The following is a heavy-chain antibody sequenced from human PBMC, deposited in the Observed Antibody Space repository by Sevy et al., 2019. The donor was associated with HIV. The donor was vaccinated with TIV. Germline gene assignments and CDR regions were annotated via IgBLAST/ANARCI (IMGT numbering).Heavy chain of an antibody. V-gene: IGHV3-30-3*01. Sequence: GGSLRLSCAASGFTFSSYAMHWVRQAPGKGLEWVAVISYDGSNKYYADSVKGRFTISRDNSKNTLYLQMNSLRAEDTAVYYCARDSSSPDLPWEVSALLDYWGQRTLVTVSS. CDR2: ISYDGSNK. D-gene: IGHD6-6*01. CDR1: GFTFSSYA. J-gene: IGHJ4*02. CDR3: ARDSSSPDLPWEVSALLDY.